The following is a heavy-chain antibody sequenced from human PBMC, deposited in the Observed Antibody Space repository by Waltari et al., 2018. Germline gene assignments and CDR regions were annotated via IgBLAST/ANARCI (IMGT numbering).Heavy chain of an antibody. V-gene: IGHV3-23*01. J-gene: IGHJ5*02. CDR2: SSGSGGST. CDR1: GFTFSSYA. CDR3: GGTPFDP. Sequence: EVQLLESGGGLVQPGGSLRLSCAASGFTFSSYAMSWVRQAPGAGLGWVSASSGSGGSTYYAASVKGRFTISRDNSKNTLYLQMNSLRAEDTAVYYCGGTPFDPWGQGTLVTVSS. D-gene: IGHD1-1*01.